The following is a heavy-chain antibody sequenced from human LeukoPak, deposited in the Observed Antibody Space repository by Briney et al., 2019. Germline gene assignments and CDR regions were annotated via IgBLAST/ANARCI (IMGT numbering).Heavy chain of an antibody. Sequence: GASVKVSCKASGHTFTSYYIVWVRRAPGHGLQLMGRISAYNGQTHYAQKVQGRVTMTTDPSTSTVYMELRSLTSDDTALYYCAWGSGAFEIWGQGTMVTVSS. V-gene: IGHV1-18*01. CDR2: ISAYNGQT. CDR3: AWGSGAFEI. J-gene: IGHJ3*02. CDR1: GHTFTSYY. D-gene: IGHD3-16*01.